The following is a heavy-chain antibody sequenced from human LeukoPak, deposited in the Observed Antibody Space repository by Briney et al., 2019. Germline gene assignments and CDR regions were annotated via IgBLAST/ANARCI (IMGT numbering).Heavy chain of an antibody. D-gene: IGHD4-11*01. CDR3: ARDGAVITRSYYYMDV. CDR2: ISSSSSTI. CDR1: GFTFSSYS. J-gene: IGHJ6*03. Sequence: GGSLRLSCAASGFTFSSYSMNWVRQAPGKGLEWVSYISSSSSTIYYADSVKGRFTISRDNAKNSLYLQMNSLRAEDTAVYYCARDGAVITRSYYYMDVWGKGTTVTVSS. V-gene: IGHV3-48*01.